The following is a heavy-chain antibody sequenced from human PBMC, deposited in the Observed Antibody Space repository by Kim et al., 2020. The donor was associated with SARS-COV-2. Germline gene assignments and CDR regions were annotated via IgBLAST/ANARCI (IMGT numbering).Heavy chain of an antibody. CDR2: IYYSGST. CDR3: ARRPDYYDSSGYLWYFDY. J-gene: IGHJ4*01. D-gene: IGHD3-22*01. CDR1: GGSISNYY. Sequence: SETLSLTCTVSGGSISNYYWSWIRQPPGKGLEWIGYIYYSGSTNYNPSLKSRVTISVDTSKNQFSLKLSSVTAADTAVFYCARRPDYYDSSGYLWYFDY. V-gene: IGHV4-59*08.